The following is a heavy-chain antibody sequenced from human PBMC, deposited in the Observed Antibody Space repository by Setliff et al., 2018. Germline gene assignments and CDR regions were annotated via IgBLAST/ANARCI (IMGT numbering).Heavy chain of an antibody. CDR1: GGSISSGGYY. V-gene: IGHV4-31*03. Sequence: SETLSLTCTVSGGSISSGGYYWSWIRQHPGKGLEWIGYIYYSGSTYYNPSLKSRVTISVDTSKNQFSLKLSSVTAADTAVYYCARDPTSGALFRAVDIWGQGTMVTGSS. D-gene: IGHD2-21*01. CDR3: ARDPTSGALFRAVDI. CDR2: IYYSGST. J-gene: IGHJ3*02.